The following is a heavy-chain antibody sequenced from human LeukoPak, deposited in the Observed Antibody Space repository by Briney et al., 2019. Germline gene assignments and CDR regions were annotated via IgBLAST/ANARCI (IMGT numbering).Heavy chain of an antibody. V-gene: IGHV4-61*02. D-gene: IGHD3-22*01. Sequence: PSQTLSLTCTVSGGSISSGSYYWSWLRQPAGTGLEWLGRIYTSGSTNYNPSLKSRVTISVDTSKNQFSLKLSSVTAADTAVYYCARDQRGYYDSSGTIWYFDLWGRGTLVTVSS. J-gene: IGHJ2*01. CDR1: GGSISSGSYY. CDR2: IYTSGST. CDR3: ARDQRGYYDSSGTIWYFDL.